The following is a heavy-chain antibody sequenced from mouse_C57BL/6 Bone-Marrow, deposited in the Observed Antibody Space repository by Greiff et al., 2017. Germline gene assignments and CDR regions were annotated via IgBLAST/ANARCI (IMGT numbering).Heavy chain of an antibody. CDR3: ARGGYSYALDY. D-gene: IGHD1-2*01. Sequence: VQLQQSGAELVRPGASVTLSCKASGYTFTDYEMHWVKQTPVQSLEWIGAINPETGGTAYNQQFKGKATLTADKSSSTASMALRSLTSEDSAVYYGARGGYSYALDYWGQGTPVTVSA. CDR1: GYTFTDYE. CDR2: INPETGGT. V-gene: IGHV1-15*01. J-gene: IGHJ3*01.